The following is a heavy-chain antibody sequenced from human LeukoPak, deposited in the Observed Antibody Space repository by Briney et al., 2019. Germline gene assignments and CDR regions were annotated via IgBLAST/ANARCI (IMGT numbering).Heavy chain of an antibody. V-gene: IGHV1-69*04. D-gene: IGHD3-3*02. Sequence: SVTVSCKASGGTFSSYAISWVRQAPGQGLEWMGRIIPILGIANYAQKFQGRVTITADKSTSTAYMELSSLRSEDTAVYYCASGLMSIRFDYWGQGTLVTVSS. J-gene: IGHJ4*02. CDR2: IIPILGIA. CDR3: ASGLMSIRFDY. CDR1: GGTFSSYA.